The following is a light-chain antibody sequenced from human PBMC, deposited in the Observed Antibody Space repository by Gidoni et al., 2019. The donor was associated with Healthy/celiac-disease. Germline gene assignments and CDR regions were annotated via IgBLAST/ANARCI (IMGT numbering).Light chain of an antibody. CDR2: AAS. Sequence: DIQLTHSPSSLSASVGDRVTITCRASQSISSYLNWYQQKPGKAPKLLVYAASSLQSWVLSRFSGSGACTDYTLTISSLQPEDVATYYCQQSYSTPQTFGQGTKVEIK. J-gene: IGKJ1*01. CDR3: QQSYSTPQT. CDR1: QSISSY. V-gene: IGKV1-39*01.